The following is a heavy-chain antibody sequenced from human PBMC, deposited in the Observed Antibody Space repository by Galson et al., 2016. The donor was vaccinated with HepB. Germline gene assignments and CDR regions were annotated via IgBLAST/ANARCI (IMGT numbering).Heavy chain of an antibody. CDR3: STLAYDFWSGYSGEYFRH. V-gene: IGHV3-15*01. CDR1: GFTFSNAR. J-gene: IGHJ1*01. Sequence: GFTFSNARMTWVRQAPGKGLEWVGRIKRETDGGTRDYAAPVKGRFTISTDDSRSMLYLQMSDLQPEDTAVYYCSTLAYDFWSGYSGEYFRHWGQGTLVIVSS. CDR2: IKRETDGGTR. D-gene: IGHD3-3*01.